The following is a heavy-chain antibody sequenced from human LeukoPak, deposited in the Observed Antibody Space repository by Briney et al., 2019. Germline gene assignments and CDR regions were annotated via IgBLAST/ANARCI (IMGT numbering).Heavy chain of an antibody. CDR1: GYTFTSYY. CDR2: INPSGGST. CDR3: ARDYSSSWLKYYYYYYMDV. J-gene: IGHJ6*03. Sequence: ASVKVSCKASGYTFTSYYMHWVRQAPGQGLEWMGIINPSGGSTSYAQKFQGRVNMTRDMSTSTVYMELSSLRSEDTAVYYCARDYSSSWLKYYYYYYMDVWGKGTTVTVSS. D-gene: IGHD6-13*01. V-gene: IGHV1-46*01.